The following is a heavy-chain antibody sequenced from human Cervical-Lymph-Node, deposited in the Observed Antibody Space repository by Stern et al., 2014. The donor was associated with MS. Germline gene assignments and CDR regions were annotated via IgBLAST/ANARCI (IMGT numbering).Heavy chain of an antibody. CDR2: SGSDGGT. CDR1: GFTFSSFA. CDR3: GKDLHYWSADS. J-gene: IGHJ4*02. Sequence: EVQMLESGGGLVQLGGSLRLSCEGSGFTFSSFAMTWIRQASGKGLEWVSGSGSDGGTHYAESVRGRFTVSRDNSRNTLYLQMDRLRAEDTAVYYCGKDLHYWSADSWGQGTLVTVSS. D-gene: IGHD1-1*01. V-gene: IGHV3-23*01.